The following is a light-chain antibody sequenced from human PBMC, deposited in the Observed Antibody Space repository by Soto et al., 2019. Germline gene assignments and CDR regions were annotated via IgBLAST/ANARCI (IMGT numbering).Light chain of an antibody. Sequence: EIVLTQSPATLSVSPGERATLSCRASHGGSSNLAWYQQKPGQGPRLLIYGASTRATGIPARFSRSGSGTEFTLNISSLQPEDFALYYCQQYNNGPPRGTFGQGTNVEFK. V-gene: IGKV3-15*01. CDR2: GAS. CDR1: HGGSSN. J-gene: IGKJ1*01. CDR3: QQYNNGPPRGT.